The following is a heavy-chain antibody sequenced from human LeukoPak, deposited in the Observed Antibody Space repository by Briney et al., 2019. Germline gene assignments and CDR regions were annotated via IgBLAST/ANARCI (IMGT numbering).Heavy chain of an antibody. J-gene: IGHJ4*02. D-gene: IGHD4-23*01. CDR3: ARVMDYGGNSEDY. CDR2: IYYSGST. V-gene: IGHV4-30-4*01. Sequence: SETLSLTCTVSGGSISSGDNYWSWIRQPPGKGLEWIGYIYYSGSTYYNPSLKSRVTISVDTSKNQFSLKLSSVTAADTAVYYCARVMDYGGNSEDYWGQGTLVTVSS. CDR1: GGSISSGDNY.